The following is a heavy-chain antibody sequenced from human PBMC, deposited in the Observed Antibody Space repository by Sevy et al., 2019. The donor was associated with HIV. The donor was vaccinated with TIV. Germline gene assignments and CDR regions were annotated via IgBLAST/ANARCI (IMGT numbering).Heavy chain of an antibody. CDR3: ARSPPVVVVPGAPSWFDP. D-gene: IGHD2-2*01. V-gene: IGHV4-34*01. Sequence: SETLSLTCAVHDGSFSGYYWNWIHQLPGKGLEWIEEINESGITYYNPSLKSRVTISVDTSKKQFSLKLNSVTAADTAVYFCARSPPVVVVPGAPSWFDPWGQGTLVTVSS. CDR2: INESGIT. CDR1: DGSFSGYY. J-gene: IGHJ5*02.